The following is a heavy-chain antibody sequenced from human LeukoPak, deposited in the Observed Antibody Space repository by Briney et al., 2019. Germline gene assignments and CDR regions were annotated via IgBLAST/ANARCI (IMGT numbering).Heavy chain of an antibody. CDR3: AKVGVLRRDFDY. CDR1: GFTVSSFW. J-gene: IGHJ4*02. CDR2: ISGSGGST. V-gene: IGHV3-23*01. D-gene: IGHD2/OR15-2a*01. Sequence: GGSLRLSCAASGFTVSSFWMHWVRQAPGKGLEWVSAISGSGGSTYYADSVKGRFTISRDNSKNTLYLQMNSLRAEDTAVYYCAKVGVLRRDFDYWGQGTLVTVSS.